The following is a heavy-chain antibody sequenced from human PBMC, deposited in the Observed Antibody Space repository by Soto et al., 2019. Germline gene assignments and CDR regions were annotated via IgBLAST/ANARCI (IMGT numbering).Heavy chain of an antibody. J-gene: IGHJ6*02. CDR3: ARVGVRLGRIAARPQADPYYYAMDV. D-gene: IGHD6-6*01. CDR2: IYNSGGT. V-gene: IGHV4-61*01. CDR1: GGSVSSGSYS. Sequence: QVQLQESGPGLVKPSETLSLTCTVSGGSVSSGSYSWSWIRQPPGKGLEWIGYIYNSGGTNYNPSLKSRVSISVDTSKNQFSLKLSSVTAADTAVYHCARVGVRLGRIAARPQADPYYYAMDVWGQGTTVTVSS.